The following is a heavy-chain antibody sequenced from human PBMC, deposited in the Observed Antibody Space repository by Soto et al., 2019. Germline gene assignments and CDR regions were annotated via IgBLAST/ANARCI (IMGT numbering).Heavy chain of an antibody. D-gene: IGHD3-16*01. CDR3: AKVAGGLGYFDL. CDR2: ISASGGNI. Sequence: EVQLLESGGGLARPGGSLRLSCVASGFIFSDYAMTWIRQAPGKGLEWVATISASGGNIEYTDSLKGRCTISRDNSKKTVYLQINGLTADDTAVHYCAKVAGGLGYFDLWGRGTLVTVSS. V-gene: IGHV3-23*01. J-gene: IGHJ2*01. CDR1: GFIFSDYA.